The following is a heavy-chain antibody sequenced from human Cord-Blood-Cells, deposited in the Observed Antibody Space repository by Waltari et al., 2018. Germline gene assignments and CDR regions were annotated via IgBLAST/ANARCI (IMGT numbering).Heavy chain of an antibody. V-gene: IGHV4-59*11. CDR2: IYYSGGT. Sequence: QVQLQESGPGLVKPSETLSLTCTVSGGSISSHYWSWIRQPPGKGLEWIGYIYYSGGTNYNPALKSRGTISVDTSKNQFPLKRSSVTAADTAVYYCARDRGTGRAFDIWGQGTMVTVSS. CDR3: ARDRGTGRAFDI. D-gene: IGHD3-10*01. CDR1: GGSISSHY. J-gene: IGHJ3*02.